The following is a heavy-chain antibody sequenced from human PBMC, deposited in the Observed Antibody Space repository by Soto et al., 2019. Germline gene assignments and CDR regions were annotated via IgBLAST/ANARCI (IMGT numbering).Heavy chain of an antibody. CDR1: GYSFTSYW. CDR2: IDPSDSYT. CDR3: ARGLAGRYYYHGMDV. D-gene: IGHD6-19*01. V-gene: IGHV5-10-1*01. Sequence: GESLKISCKGSGYSFTSYWISWVRQMPGKGLEWVGRIDPSDSYTNYSPSFQGHVTISADKSISTAYLQWSSLKASDTAMYYCARGLAGRYYYHGMDVWGQGTTVTVSS. J-gene: IGHJ6*02.